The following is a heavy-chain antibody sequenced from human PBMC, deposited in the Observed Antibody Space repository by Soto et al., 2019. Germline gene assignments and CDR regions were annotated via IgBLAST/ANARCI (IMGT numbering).Heavy chain of an antibody. CDR2: ISSSSSYI. D-gene: IGHD3-3*01. V-gene: IGHV3-21*01. Sequence: GGSLRLSCAASGFTFSSYSMNWVRQAPGKGLEWVSSISSSSSYIYYADSVKGRFTISRDNAKNSLYLQMNSLRAEDTAVYYCARGLFLDYDFWSGQLDYWGQGTLVTVSS. CDR3: ARGLFLDYDFWSGQLDY. J-gene: IGHJ4*02. CDR1: GFTFSSYS.